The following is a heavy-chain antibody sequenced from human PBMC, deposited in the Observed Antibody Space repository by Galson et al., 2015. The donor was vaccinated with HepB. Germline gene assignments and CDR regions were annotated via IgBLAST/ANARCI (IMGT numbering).Heavy chain of an antibody. J-gene: IGHJ2*01. D-gene: IGHD3-3*01. CDR2: FDPEDGET. CDR3: ATGRYRALRVSDFWSGYPTVCSFDL. Sequence: SVKVSCKVSGYTLTELSMHWVRQAPGKGLEWMGGFDPEDGETIYAQKFQGRVTMAEDTSTDTAYMELSSLRSEDTAVYYCATGRYRALRVSDFWSGYPTVCSFDLWGRGTLFTVSS. CDR1: GYTLTELS. V-gene: IGHV1-24*01.